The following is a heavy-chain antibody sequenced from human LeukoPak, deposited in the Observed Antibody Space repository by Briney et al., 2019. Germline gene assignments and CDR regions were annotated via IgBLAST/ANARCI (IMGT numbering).Heavy chain of an antibody. D-gene: IGHD4/OR15-4a*01. CDR3: ARAPVARLFGDI. V-gene: IGHV3-30-3*01. Sequence: GGSLRLSCAASAFTFNTYAMHWVRQAPGKGLEWVALISYDGSNKYYADSVKGRFTISRDNSKNTLYLQMNSLRVEDTALYYCARAPVARLFGDIWGQGTMVTVSS. CDR1: AFTFNTYA. J-gene: IGHJ3*02. CDR2: ISYDGSNK.